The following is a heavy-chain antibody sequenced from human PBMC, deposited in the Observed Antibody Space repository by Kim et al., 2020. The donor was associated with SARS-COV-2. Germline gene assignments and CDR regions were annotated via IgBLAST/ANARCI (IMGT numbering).Heavy chain of an antibody. CDR3: AKGQRGGVYSSSRYFDY. V-gene: IGHV3-9*01. J-gene: IGHJ4*02. D-gene: IGHD6-13*01. CDR1: GFTFGDYA. CDR2: ISWNSGSI. Sequence: GGSLRLSCAASGFTFGDYAMHWVRQAPGKGLEWVSGISWNSGSIGYADSVKGRFTISRDNAKNSLYLQMNSLRAEDTALYYCAKGQRGGVYSSSRYFDYWGQGTLVTVSS.